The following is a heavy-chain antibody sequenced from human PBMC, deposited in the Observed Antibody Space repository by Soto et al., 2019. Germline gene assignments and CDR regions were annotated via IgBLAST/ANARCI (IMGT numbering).Heavy chain of an antibody. CDR1: GFTFSSYG. V-gene: IGHV3-30*18. CDR3: AKDALQWELLGWFDP. D-gene: IGHD1-26*01. J-gene: IGHJ5*02. Sequence: GGSLRLSCAASGFTFSSYGMHWVRQAPGKGLEWVAVISYDGSNKYYADSVKGRFTISRDNSKNTLYLQMNSLRAEDTAVYYCAKDALQWELLGWFDPWGQGTLVTVSS. CDR2: ISYDGSNK.